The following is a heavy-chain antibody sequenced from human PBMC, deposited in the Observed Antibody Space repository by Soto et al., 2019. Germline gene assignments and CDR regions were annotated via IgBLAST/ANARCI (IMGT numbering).Heavy chain of an antibody. J-gene: IGHJ4*02. CDR2: ISYDGINK. CDR1: GFTFSSYG. Sequence: QVQLVESGGGVVQPGRSLRLSCAASGFTFSSYGIHWVRQAPGKGLEWVAIISYDGINKYYANSVKGRFTISRDNSKNTLVLQMNSLRAEDTAVYYCAKSMYIWNDGFFDYWGQGTLVTVSS. CDR3: AKSMYIWNDGFFDY. D-gene: IGHD1-1*01. V-gene: IGHV3-30*18.